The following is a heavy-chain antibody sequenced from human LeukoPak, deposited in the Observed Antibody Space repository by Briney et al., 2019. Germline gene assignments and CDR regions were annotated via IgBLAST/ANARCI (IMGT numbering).Heavy chain of an antibody. CDR3: ARDGDTVLTRGYYYYLDV. V-gene: IGHV3-11*04. CDR1: GFSFSDNY. Sequence: GGSLRLSCAASGFSFSDNYMSWIRQAPGKGLEWVSYIRSSGDTIYYADSVKSRFTISRDNAKKSLYLQMNSLRAEDTALYYCARDGDTVLTRGYYYYLDVWGKGTTVTVSS. J-gene: IGHJ6*03. D-gene: IGHD3-10*01. CDR2: IRSSGDTI.